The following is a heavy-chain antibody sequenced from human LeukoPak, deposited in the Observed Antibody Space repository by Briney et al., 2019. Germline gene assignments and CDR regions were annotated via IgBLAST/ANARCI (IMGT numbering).Heavy chain of an antibody. D-gene: IGHD2-2*01. V-gene: IGHV3-48*01. CDR1: GFTFSSYS. Sequence: PGGSLRLSCAASGFTFSSYSTNWVRQAPGKGLEWVSYISSSSSTIYYADSVKGRFTLSRDNAKNSLYLQMNSLRAEGTAVYYCARGYCSSTSCPNDYWGQGTLVTVSS. CDR2: ISSSSSTI. CDR3: ARGYCSSTSCPNDY. J-gene: IGHJ4*02.